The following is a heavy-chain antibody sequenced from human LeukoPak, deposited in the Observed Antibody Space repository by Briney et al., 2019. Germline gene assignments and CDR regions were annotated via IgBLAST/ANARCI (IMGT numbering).Heavy chain of an antibody. D-gene: IGHD2-15*01. V-gene: IGHV1-18*01. CDR2: ISAYNGNT. CDR3: ARDLLLTPSYYYYGMDV. J-gene: IGHJ6*02. CDR1: GYTFTSYG. Sequence: ASVKVSCKASGYTFTSYGISWVRQAPGQGLEWMGWISAYNGNTNYAQKLQGRVTMTTDTSTSTAYMELRSLRSDDTAVYYCARDLLLTPSYYYYGMDVWGQGTTVTVSS.